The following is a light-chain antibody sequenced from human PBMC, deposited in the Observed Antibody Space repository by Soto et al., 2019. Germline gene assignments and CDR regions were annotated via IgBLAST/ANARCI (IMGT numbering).Light chain of an antibody. CDR1: QSVGSD. CDR2: GAS. CDR3: QQYSKWPRT. J-gene: IGKJ1*01. V-gene: IGKV3D-15*01. Sequence: ETVMTQSPATLSVSPGERVTLSCRASQSVGSDVAWYQQRHGQALRHLVYGASTRSSGIPARFNGSGSGIDFTLTLSGLQSEEFAFYYCQQYSKWPRTFGLGPPVEI.